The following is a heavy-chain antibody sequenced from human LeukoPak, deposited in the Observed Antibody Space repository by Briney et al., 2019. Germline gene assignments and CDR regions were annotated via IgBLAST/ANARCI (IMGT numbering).Heavy chain of an antibody. V-gene: IGHV4-59*08. J-gene: IGHJ3*02. CDR1: GGSTSSYY. Sequence: SETLSLTCIVSGGSTSSYYWSWIRQPPGEGLEWIGYIYYTGSTNYNPSLKSRVTISVDTSKNQLSLKLRSVTAADTAVYYCARQDSGTYLNPLDIWGQGTVVTVSS. D-gene: IGHD1-26*01. CDR3: ARQDSGTYLNPLDI. CDR2: IYYTGST.